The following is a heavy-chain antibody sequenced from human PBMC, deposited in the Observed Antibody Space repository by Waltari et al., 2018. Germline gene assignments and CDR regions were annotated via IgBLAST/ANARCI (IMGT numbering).Heavy chain of an antibody. D-gene: IGHD6-19*01. CDR1: GGPFNTHA. CDR3: GADLGTQWLTHPIQY. V-gene: IGHV1-69*04. CDR2: IIPTFGIG. J-gene: IGHJ4*02. Sequence: QVHLEQSETAVKKPGSSVKVPCKASGGPFNTHAVSWVRQAPGQGLEWLGRIIPTFGIGNYAQKFQGRVTITADKSTATAYMELNGLTSEDTAVYYCGADLGTQWLTHPIQYWGQGTLLTVSS.